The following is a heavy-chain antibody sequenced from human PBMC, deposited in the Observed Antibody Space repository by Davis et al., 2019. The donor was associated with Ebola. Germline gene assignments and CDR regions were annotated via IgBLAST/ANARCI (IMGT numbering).Heavy chain of an antibody. V-gene: IGHV6-1*01. Sequence: HSQTLSLTCAISGDSVSTAGWNWIRQSPSRGLEWLGRTYYKSKWYNDYAASVKSRITINPDTSKNQFSLQLNPVIPEDTALYYCARGWLRGGMDVWGEGTTVTV. J-gene: IGHJ6*02. CDR2: TYYKSKWYN. D-gene: IGHD5-18*01. CDR1: GDSVSTAG. CDR3: ARGWLRGGMDV.